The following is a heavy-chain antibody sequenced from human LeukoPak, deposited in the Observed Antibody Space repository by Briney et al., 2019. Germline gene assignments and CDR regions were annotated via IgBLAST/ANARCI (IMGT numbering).Heavy chain of an antibody. D-gene: IGHD3-22*01. Sequence: PSQTLSLTCTVSGGSISSGSYYWSWIRQPAGKGLEWIGRIYTSGSTNYNPSLKSRVTISVDRSKNQFSLKLSSVTAADTAVYYCARARTYYYDSSGYYYDYWGQGTLVTVSS. V-gene: IGHV4-61*02. CDR2: IYTSGST. CDR1: GGSISSGSYY. J-gene: IGHJ4*02. CDR3: ARARTYYYDSSGYYYDY.